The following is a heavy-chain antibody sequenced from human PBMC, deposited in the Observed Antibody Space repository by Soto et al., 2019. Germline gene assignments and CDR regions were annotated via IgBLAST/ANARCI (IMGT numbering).Heavy chain of an antibody. CDR1: GFTFISSA. V-gene: IGHV1-58*01. J-gene: IGHJ6*02. D-gene: IGHD4-17*01. CDR2: IVVGSGNT. Sequence: PSVKVSCKASGFTFISSAVQWVRQARGQRLEWIGWIVVGSGNTNYAQKFQERVTITRDMSTSTAYMELSSLRYEDTAVYYCAADSDYQVLYYYYGMDVWGQGTTVTVSS. CDR3: AADSDYQVLYYYYGMDV.